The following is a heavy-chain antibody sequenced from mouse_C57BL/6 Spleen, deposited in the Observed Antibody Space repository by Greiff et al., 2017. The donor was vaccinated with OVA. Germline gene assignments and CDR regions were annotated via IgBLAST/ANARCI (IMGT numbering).Heavy chain of an antibody. V-gene: IGHV5-6*01. CDR3: ARHRSYSNYYFDY. CDR1: GFTFSSYG. D-gene: IGHD2-5*01. Sequence: EVKVVESGGDLVKPGGSLKLSCAASGFTFSSYGMSWVRQTPDKRLEWVATISSGGSYTYYPDSVKGRFTISRDNAKNTLYLQMSSLKSEDTAMYYCARHRSYSNYYFDYWGQGTTLTVSS. CDR2: ISSGGSYT. J-gene: IGHJ2*01.